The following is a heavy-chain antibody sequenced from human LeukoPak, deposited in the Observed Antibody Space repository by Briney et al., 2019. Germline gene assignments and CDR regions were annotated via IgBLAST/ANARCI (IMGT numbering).Heavy chain of an antibody. CDR2: TNAGNGNT. D-gene: IGHD5-24*01. Sequence: ASGKVSCKASGHSRTDYFMYRMRQAAGQRLEWMGWTNAGNGNTKYSQKLQGRVTITRDTSSSTAYMQLSSLRSEDTAVYYCARDLGRDGYNFGYYYGMDVWGQGTTVTVSS. V-gene: IGHV1/OR15-3*02. CDR1: GHSRTDYF. CDR3: ARDLGRDGYNFGYYYGMDV. J-gene: IGHJ6*02.